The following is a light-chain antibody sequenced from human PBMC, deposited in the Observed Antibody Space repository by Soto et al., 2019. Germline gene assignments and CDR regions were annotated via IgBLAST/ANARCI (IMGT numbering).Light chain of an antibody. J-gene: IGKJ2*01. CDR1: QSVNTN. Sequence: EIVMTQSPATLSVSPGESATLSCRASQSVNTNLAWYQQKPGRAPRVLSHGASTRATGIPARFSGSGSGTELTLNISSLQSEDFAVYYCQQYNNWPPHTFGQGTKLEIK. CDR2: GAS. V-gene: IGKV3-15*01. CDR3: QQYNNWPPHT.